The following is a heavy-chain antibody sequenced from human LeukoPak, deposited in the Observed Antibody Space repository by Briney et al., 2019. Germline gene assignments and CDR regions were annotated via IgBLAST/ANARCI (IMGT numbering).Heavy chain of an antibody. CDR1: GGTFSSYA. CDR3: ARAPEFYYGSGSYSHGTVHWYFDL. J-gene: IGHJ2*01. Sequence: SVKVSCKASGGTFSSYAISWVRQAPGQGLEWMGGIIPIFGTANYAQKFQGRVTITTDESTSTAYMELSSLRSEDTAVYYCARAPEFYYGSGSYSHGTVHWYFDLWGRGTLVTVSS. CDR2: IIPIFGTA. D-gene: IGHD3-10*01. V-gene: IGHV1-69*05.